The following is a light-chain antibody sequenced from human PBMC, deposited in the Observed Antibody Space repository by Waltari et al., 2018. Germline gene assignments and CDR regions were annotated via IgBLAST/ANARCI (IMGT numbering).Light chain of an antibody. V-gene: IGKV1-5*03. Sequence: DIQMTQSPSTLSAPVGDRVTIPCRASQSIRSWLAWYQQKPGKAPKLLISKASTLESGVPSRFRGSGSGTEFTLTISSLQPDDFATYHCQQYKSPPWTFGQGTKVEIK. J-gene: IGKJ1*01. CDR2: KAS. CDR3: QQYKSPPWT. CDR1: QSIRSW.